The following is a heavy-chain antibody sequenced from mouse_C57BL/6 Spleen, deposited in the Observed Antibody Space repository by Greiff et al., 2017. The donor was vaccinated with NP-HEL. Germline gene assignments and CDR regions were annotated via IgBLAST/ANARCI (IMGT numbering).Heavy chain of an antibody. CDR2: IYPGDGDT. Sequence: VKLQHSGPELVKPGASVKISCKASGYAFSSSWMNWVKQRPGKGLEWIGRIYPGDGDTNYNGKFKGKATLTADKSSSTAYMQLSSLTSEDSAVYFCARRDSNYPSWFAYWGQGTLVTVSA. CDR3: ARRDSNYPSWFAY. D-gene: IGHD2-5*01. CDR1: GYAFSSSW. V-gene: IGHV1-82*01. J-gene: IGHJ3*01.